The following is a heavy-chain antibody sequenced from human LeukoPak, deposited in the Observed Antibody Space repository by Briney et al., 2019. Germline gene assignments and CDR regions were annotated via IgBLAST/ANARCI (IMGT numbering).Heavy chain of an antibody. Sequence: GGSLRLSCAASGFTFSSYGMHWVRQAPGKGLEWVAVISYDGSNKYYAGSVKGRFTISRDNSKNTLYLQMNSLRAEDTAVYHCAKDLRTFRYCSGGSCYIDAFDIWGQGTMVTVSS. V-gene: IGHV3-30*18. D-gene: IGHD2-15*01. CDR3: AKDLRTFRYCSGGSCYIDAFDI. CDR2: ISYDGSNK. J-gene: IGHJ3*02. CDR1: GFTFSSYG.